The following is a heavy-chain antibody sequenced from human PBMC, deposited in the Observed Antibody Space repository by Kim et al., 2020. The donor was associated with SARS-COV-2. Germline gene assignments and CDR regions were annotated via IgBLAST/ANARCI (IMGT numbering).Heavy chain of an antibody. CDR3: AREATPNNYYDSSGYYHDGYYGMDV. CDR2: IYSGGST. Sequence: GGSLRLSCAASGFTVSSNYMSWVRQAPGKGLEWVSVIYSGGSTYYADSVKGRFTISRDNSKNTLYLQMNSLRAEDTAVYYCAREATPNNYYDSSGYYHDGYYGMDVWGQGTTVTVSS. CDR1: GFTVSSNY. V-gene: IGHV3-66*01. D-gene: IGHD3-22*01. J-gene: IGHJ6*02.